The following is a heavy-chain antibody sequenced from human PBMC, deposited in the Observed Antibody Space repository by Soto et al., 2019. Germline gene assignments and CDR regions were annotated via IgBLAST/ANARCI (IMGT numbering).Heavy chain of an antibody. J-gene: IGHJ3*02. CDR3: ARAAVAGLGVAFDI. CDR1: GYSFTSYY. Sequence: ASVKVSCEACGYSFTSYYMHWVRQAPGQGLEWMGWISAYNGNTNYAQKLQGRVTMTTDTSTSTAYMELRSLRSDDTAVYYCARAAVAGLGVAFDIWGQGTMVTVSS. CDR2: ISAYNGNT. V-gene: IGHV1-18*04. D-gene: IGHD6-19*01.